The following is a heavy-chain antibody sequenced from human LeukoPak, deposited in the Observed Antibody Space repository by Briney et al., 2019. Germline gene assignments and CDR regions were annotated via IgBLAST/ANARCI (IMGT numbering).Heavy chain of an antibody. V-gene: IGHV3-15*01. CDR3: TTDSPLYSSSSLVDY. D-gene: IGHD6-6*01. Sequence: GGSLRLSCAASGFTFSNAWMSWVRQAPGKVLEWVGRIKSKTDGGTTDYAAPVKGRFTISRDDSKNTLYLQMNSLKTEDTAVYYCTTDSPLYSSSSLVDYWGQGTLVTVSS. CDR1: GFTFSNAW. CDR2: IKSKTDGGTT. J-gene: IGHJ4*02.